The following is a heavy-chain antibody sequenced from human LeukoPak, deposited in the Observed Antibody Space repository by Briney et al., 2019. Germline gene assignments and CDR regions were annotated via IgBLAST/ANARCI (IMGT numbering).Heavy chain of an antibody. CDR3: ARALPYSSSWYDY. V-gene: IGHV1-18*04. CDR1: GYTFTGYY. J-gene: IGHJ4*02. Sequence: ASVKVSCKASGYTFTGYYMHWVRQAPGQGLEWMGWISAYNGNTNYAQKLQGRVTMTTDTSTSTAYMELRSLRSDDTAVYYCARALPYSSSWYDYWGQGTLVTVSS. D-gene: IGHD6-13*01. CDR2: ISAYNGNT.